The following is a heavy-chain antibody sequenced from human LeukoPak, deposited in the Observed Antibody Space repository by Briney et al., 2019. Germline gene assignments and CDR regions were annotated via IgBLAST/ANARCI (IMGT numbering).Heavy chain of an antibody. CDR1: GGSIRSYS. D-gene: IGHD2-15*01. CDR3: ARVKESSGGRMISGRFLDYKYYYMDV. V-gene: IGHV4-59*01. J-gene: IGHJ6*03. CDR2: IHHSRST. Sequence: SETLSLTRTVSGGSIRSYSWSWIRQPPGSGLEWIGYIHHSRSTNYNPSLKSRVTVSVDTSKNQFSLILSSVTAADTAMYYCARVKESSGGRMISGRFLDYKYYYMDVWGKGTTVTVSS.